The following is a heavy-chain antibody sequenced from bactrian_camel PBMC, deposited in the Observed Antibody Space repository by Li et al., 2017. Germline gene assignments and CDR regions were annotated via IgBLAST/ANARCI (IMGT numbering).Heavy chain of an antibody. CDR1: GFTFSRYW. J-gene: IGHJ4*01. CDR2: IADGDT. V-gene: IGHV3S6*01. CDR3: ATDWRTSNCY. D-gene: IGHD1*01. Sequence: VESGGGLVQPGGSLRLSCATSGFTFSRYWMTWVRQAPGKGLEWVSSIADGDTYYADSVKGRLTISRDNAKNTVYLQMNNLKSEDTALYYCATDWRTSNCYWGQGTQVTVS.